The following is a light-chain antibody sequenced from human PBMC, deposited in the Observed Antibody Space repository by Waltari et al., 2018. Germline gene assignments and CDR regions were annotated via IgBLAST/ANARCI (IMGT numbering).Light chain of an antibody. CDR2: KAS. CDR1: QSISSW. J-gene: IGKJ5*01. V-gene: IGKV1-5*03. Sequence: DIKMTQSPSTLSASVGDRVTITCRASQSISSWLAWYQQKPGKAPKLLIDKASSLESGVPSRFSGSGSGTEFTLTISSLQPEDFATYFCQQYNSYPITFGQGTRLEIK. CDR3: QQYNSYPIT.